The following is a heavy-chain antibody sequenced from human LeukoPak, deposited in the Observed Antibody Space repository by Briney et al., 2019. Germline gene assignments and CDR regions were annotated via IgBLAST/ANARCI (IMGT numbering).Heavy chain of an antibody. CDR1: GYSLSDYS. CDR3: AGVESHDSIGYPLDGGMDV. D-gene: IGHD3-22*01. CDR2: INTNTGNP. Sequence: VASVKVSCKASGYSLSDYSLNWVRQAPGQGLEWMGWINTNTGNPMYAQGLTGRFVFSLDTSVSTAYLQINSLKAEDSAVYYCAGVESHDSIGYPLDGGMDVWGQGTAVTVSS. J-gene: IGHJ6*02. V-gene: IGHV7-4-1*02.